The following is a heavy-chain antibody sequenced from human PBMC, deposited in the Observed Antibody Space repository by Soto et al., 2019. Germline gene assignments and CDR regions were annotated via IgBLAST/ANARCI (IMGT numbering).Heavy chain of an antibody. Sequence: QVQLVQSGAEVKKPGSSVKVSCKTSGGTFSSYAISWVRQAPGQGLEWMGGIIPIFDTANYAQKFQGRVTITADEYTSTASMELSSLRSEDTAVYYCARHDCISTSCYYYDYYSMDVWGQGTTVTVAS. D-gene: IGHD2-2*01. CDR1: GGTFSSYA. V-gene: IGHV1-69*12. CDR2: IIPIFDTA. CDR3: ARHDCISTSCYYYDYYSMDV. J-gene: IGHJ6*02.